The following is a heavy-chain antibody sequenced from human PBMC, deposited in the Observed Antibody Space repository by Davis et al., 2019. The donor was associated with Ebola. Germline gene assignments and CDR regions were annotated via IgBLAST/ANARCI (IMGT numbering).Heavy chain of an antibody. CDR3: ARDWAAAGYYYYYGMDV. CDR2: INAGNGNT. V-gene: IGHV1-3*01. J-gene: IGHJ6*02. CDR1: GYTFTSYA. Sequence: ASVTVSCKASGYTFTSYAMHWVRQAPGQRLEWMGWINAGNGNTKYSQKFQGRVTITRDTSASTAYMELSSLRSEDTAVYYCARDWAAAGYYYYYGMDVWGQGTTVTVSS. D-gene: IGHD6-13*01.